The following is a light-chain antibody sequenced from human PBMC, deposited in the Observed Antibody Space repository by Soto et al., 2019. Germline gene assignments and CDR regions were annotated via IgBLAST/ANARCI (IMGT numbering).Light chain of an antibody. CDR1: SSDVGGYNY. V-gene: IGLV2-14*01. CDR2: DVS. CDR3: SSYTSSSTPYV. Sequence: QSALTQPASVSGSPGQSITISCTGTSSDVGGYNYVSWYQQHPGKASKLMIYDVSNRPSGVSNRFSGSKSGNTASLTISGLQAEDKADYYCSSYTSSSTPYVFGTGTKVTV. J-gene: IGLJ1*01.